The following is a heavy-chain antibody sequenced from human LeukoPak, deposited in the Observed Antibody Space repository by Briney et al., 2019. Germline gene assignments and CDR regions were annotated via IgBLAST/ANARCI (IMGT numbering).Heavy chain of an antibody. CDR1: GGTFSSYA. CDR3: ARDFGGKMYYDFWSGYNPGFDY. D-gene: IGHD3-3*01. V-gene: IGHV1-69*05. Sequence: GASVKVSCKASGGTFSSYAISWVRQAPGQGLEWMGGIIPIFGTANYAQKLQGRVTMTTDTSTSTAYMELRSLRSDDTAVYYCARDFGGKMYYDFWSGYNPGFDYWGQGTLVTVSS. CDR2: IIPIFGTA. J-gene: IGHJ4*02.